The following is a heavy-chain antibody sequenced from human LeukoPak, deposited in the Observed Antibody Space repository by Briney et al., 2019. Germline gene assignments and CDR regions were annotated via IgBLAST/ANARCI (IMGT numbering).Heavy chain of an antibody. D-gene: IGHD3-16*01. Sequence: SGGSLRLSCAASGFTVSSNYMSWVRQAPGKGLEWVSLIYSGGGTYYADSVKGRFTISRDNSKNTLYLQMNSLRAEDTAVYYCARDQWGLSYWGQGTLVTVSS. CDR1: GFTVSSNY. CDR3: ARDQWGLSY. CDR2: IYSGGGT. V-gene: IGHV3-66*01. J-gene: IGHJ4*02.